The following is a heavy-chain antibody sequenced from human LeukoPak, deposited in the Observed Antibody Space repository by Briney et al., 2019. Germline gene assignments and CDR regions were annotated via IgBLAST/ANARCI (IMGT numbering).Heavy chain of an antibody. J-gene: IGHJ4*02. CDR2: IYSGGST. V-gene: IGHV3-53*01. CDR1: GFTVSSNY. Sequence: GGSLRLSCAASGFTVSSNYMSWVRQAPGKGLEWVSVIYSGGSTYYADSVKGRFTISRDNSKNTLYLQMNSLRAEDTAVYYCAKDRDLEWSTYFDYWGQGTLVTVSS. D-gene: IGHD3-3*01. CDR3: AKDRDLEWSTYFDY.